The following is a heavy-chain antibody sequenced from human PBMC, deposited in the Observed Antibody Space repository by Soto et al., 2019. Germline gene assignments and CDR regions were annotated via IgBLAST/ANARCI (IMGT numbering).Heavy chain of an antibody. D-gene: IGHD2-15*01. CDR3: SDWRAGGPVNLDH. CDR1: GLSLNNYA. CDR2: IDVLDGA. Sequence: SLRLSCVVSGLSLNNYAIAWVRHAPGKGLEFVSTIDVLDGAWYSDSVRGRLAISRDVSRNTVYLQMSSLRVEDTAIYFCSDWRAGGPVNLDHWGPGTRVTVSS. V-gene: IGHV3-23*01. J-gene: IGHJ4*02.